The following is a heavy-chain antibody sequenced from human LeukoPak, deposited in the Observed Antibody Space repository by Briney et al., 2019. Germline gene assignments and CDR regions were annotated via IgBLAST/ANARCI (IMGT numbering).Heavy chain of an antibody. CDR2: IYYDGST. CDR3: ARESRYSSGWIDY. J-gene: IGHJ4*02. D-gene: IGHD6-19*01. V-gene: IGHV4-59*12. Sequence: PWETLSLTCTVSGGSISSYYWSWIRQPPGKGLEWIGYIYYDGSTNYNPSLKSRVTISVDTSKNQFSLKLSSVTAADTAVYYCARESRYSSGWIDYWGQGTLVTVSS. CDR1: GGSISSYY.